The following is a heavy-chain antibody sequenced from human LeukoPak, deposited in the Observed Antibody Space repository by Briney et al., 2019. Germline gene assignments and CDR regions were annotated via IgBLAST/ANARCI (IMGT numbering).Heavy chain of an antibody. V-gene: IGHV3-30*04. CDR3: ARDGPLSRITMTDSFDY. D-gene: IGHD3-22*01. CDR2: ISYDGSNK. Sequence: GGSLRLSCAASGFTFSSYAMHWVRQAPGKGLEWVAVISYDGSNKYYADSVKGRFTISRDNSKNTLYLQMNSLRAEDTAVYYCARDGPLSRITMTDSFDYWGQGTLVTVSS. CDR1: GFTFSSYA. J-gene: IGHJ4*02.